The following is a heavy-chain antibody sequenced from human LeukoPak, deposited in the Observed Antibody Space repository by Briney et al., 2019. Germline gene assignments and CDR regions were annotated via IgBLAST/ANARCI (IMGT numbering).Heavy chain of an antibody. Sequence: GSLRLSCAASGFTFSSYSMNWVRQAPGKGLEWVSYISSSSSTIYYADSVKGRFTISRDNAKNSLYLQMNSLRVEDTAVYYCARPRANWGSGYGMDVWGQGTTVTVSS. J-gene: IGHJ6*02. V-gene: IGHV3-48*01. D-gene: IGHD7-27*01. CDR2: ISSSSSTI. CDR1: GFTFSSYS. CDR3: ARPRANWGSGYGMDV.